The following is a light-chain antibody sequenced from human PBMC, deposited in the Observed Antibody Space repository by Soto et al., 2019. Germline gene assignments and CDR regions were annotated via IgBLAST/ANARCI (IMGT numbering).Light chain of an antibody. CDR3: QQYNSYST. Sequence: DIQMNQSPSTLSASVGDRVTITCRASQSISSWLAWYQQKPGKASKLLIYKASSLESGVPSRFSGSGSGTEFTLTISSLQPDDFATYYCQQYNSYSTFGQGTRLEIK. CDR1: QSISSW. J-gene: IGKJ5*01. CDR2: KAS. V-gene: IGKV1-5*03.